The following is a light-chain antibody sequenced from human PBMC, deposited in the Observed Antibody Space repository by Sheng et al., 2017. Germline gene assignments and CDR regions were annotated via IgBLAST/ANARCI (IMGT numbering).Light chain of an antibody. Sequence: DIQMTQSPSSVSASVGDRVNITCRASQGISRWLAWYQQKPGKAPELLIYRASSLEGGVPSRFSGSGSGTEFTLTISSLQPEDFATYYCLQHKTYPLSFGGGTKVEI. CDR3: LQHKTYPLS. CDR1: QGISRW. V-gene: IGKV1-12*01. CDR2: RAS. J-gene: IGKJ4*01.